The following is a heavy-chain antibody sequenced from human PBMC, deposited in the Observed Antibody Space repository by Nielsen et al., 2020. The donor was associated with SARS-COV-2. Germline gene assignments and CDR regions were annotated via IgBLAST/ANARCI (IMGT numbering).Heavy chain of an antibody. CDR3: ARDRRGAFDI. Sequence: SETLSLTCTVSGGSISSYYWSWIRQPPGKGLEWIGYIYYSGSTNYNPSLKSRVTISVDKSKNQFSLKLSSVTAADTAVYYCARDRRGAFDIWGQGTMVTVSS. CDR2: IYYSGST. J-gene: IGHJ3*02. V-gene: IGHV4-59*12. CDR1: GGSISSYY.